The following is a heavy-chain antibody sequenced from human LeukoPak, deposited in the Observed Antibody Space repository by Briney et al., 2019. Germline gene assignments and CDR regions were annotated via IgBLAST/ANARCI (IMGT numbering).Heavy chain of an antibody. CDR1: GFTFNTYS. J-gene: IGHJ4*02. Sequence: GGSLRLSCAASGFTFNTYSMNWVRQAPGKGLEWVSSISSTSIYRYYADSVKGRFTISRDNSKNTLYLQMNSLRAEDTAAYYCARGIAVAGSHPSLGYWGQGTLVTVSS. CDR2: ISSTSIYR. D-gene: IGHD6-19*01. V-gene: IGHV3-21*01. CDR3: ARGIAVAGSHPSLGY.